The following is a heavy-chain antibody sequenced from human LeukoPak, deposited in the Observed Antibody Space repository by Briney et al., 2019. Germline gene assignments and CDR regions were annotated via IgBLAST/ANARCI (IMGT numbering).Heavy chain of an antibody. CDR1: GFTFSNYW. CDR2: IKGDGSHT. D-gene: IGHD3-9*01. J-gene: IGHJ5*01. Sequence: GGSLRLSCAACGFTFSNYWMHWVRQAPGKGLVWVSRIKGDGSHTIYADSVKGRFTISRDNAKNTLYLQMKSLRAEDTAVYYCVRDWDHFDFDSWGLGTLVTVSS. V-gene: IGHV3-74*01. CDR3: VRDWDHFDFDS.